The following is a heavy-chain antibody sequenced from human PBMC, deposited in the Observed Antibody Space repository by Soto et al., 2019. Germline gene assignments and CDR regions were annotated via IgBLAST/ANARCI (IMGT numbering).Heavy chain of an antibody. CDR3: ATLTGYSSGWPYFDY. D-gene: IGHD6-19*01. CDR1: GGTFSSYA. J-gene: IGHJ4*02. V-gene: IGHV1-69*13. CDR2: IIPIFGTA. Sequence: SVKVSCKASGGTFSSYAISWVRQAPGQGLEWMGGIIPIFGTANYAQKFQGRVTITADESTSTAYMELSSLRSEDTAVYYCATLTGYSSGWPYFDYWGQGTLVTVSS.